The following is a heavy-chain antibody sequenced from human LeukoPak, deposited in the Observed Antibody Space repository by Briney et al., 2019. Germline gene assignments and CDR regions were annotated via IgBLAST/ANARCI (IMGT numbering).Heavy chain of an antibody. CDR3: ARELHSGSYYFDY. D-gene: IGHD1-26*01. CDR2: IKQDGSEK. CDR1: GFTFSSNY. Sequence: GGSLRLSCAASGFTFSSNYMSWVRQAPGKGLEWVANIKQDGSEKYYVDSVKGRFTISRDNAKNSLYLQMNSLRAEDTAVYYCARELHSGSYYFDYWGQGTLVTVSS. V-gene: IGHV3-7*03. J-gene: IGHJ4*02.